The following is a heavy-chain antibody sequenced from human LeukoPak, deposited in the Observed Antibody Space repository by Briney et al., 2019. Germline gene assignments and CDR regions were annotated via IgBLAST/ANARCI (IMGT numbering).Heavy chain of an antibody. V-gene: IGHV3-15*01. CDR2: IKSKADGGTT. CDR1: GFTFNNAW. D-gene: IGHD3-22*01. CDR3: TTLWYYYDSSDY. Sequence: GGSLRLSCTASGFTFNNAWMSWVRQAPGKGLEWVGRIKSKADGGTTDYAAPVQGRFTISRDDSKKTLYPQMNSLKTEDTAVYYCTTLWYYYDSSDYWGQGTLVTVSS. J-gene: IGHJ4*02.